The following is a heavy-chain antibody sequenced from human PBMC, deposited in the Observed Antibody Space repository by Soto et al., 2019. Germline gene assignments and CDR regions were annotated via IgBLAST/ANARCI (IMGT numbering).Heavy chain of an antibody. V-gene: IGHV1-3*01. J-gene: IGHJ4*02. D-gene: IGHD2-15*01. CDR1: GYTFTSCA. CDR2: INAGNGNT. CDR3: ARDLSTQLYYFDY. Sequence: SSVKVSCKASGYTFTSCAMXXVRQAPGQRLEWMGWINAGNGNTKYSQKFQGRVTITRDTSASTAYMELSSLRSEDTAVYYCARDLSTQLYYFDYWGQGTLVTVSS.